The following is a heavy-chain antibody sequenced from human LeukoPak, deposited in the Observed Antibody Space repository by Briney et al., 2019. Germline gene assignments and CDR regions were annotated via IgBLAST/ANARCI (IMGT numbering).Heavy chain of an antibody. D-gene: IGHD1-1*01. CDR3: ARDTGGPGQLEFNYYFDY. CDR2: ISYDGSNK. CDR1: GFTFSSYA. J-gene: IGHJ4*02. Sequence: LPGGSLRLSCAASGFTFSSYAMHWVRQAPGKGLEWVAVISYDGSNKYYADSVKGRFTISRDNSKNTLYLQMNSLRAEDTAVYYCARDTGGPGQLEFNYYFDYWGQGTLVTVSS. V-gene: IGHV3-30*04.